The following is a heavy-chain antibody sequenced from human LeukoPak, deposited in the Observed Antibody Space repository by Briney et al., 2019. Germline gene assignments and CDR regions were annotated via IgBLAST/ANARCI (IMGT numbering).Heavy chain of an antibody. CDR1: GGTFSSYA. CDR3: ARGGGSYFGFSYFDY. D-gene: IGHD1-26*01. Sequence: ASVKVSCTASGGTFSSYAISWVRQAPGQGLEWMGGIIPIFGTANYAQEFQGRVTITADESTSTAYMELSSLRSEDTAVYYCARGGGSYFGFSYFDYWGQGTLVTVSS. J-gene: IGHJ4*02. V-gene: IGHV1-69*01. CDR2: IIPIFGTA.